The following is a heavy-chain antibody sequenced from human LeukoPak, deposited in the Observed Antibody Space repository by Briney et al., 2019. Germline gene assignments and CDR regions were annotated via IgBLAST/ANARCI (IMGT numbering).Heavy chain of an antibody. Sequence: GGSLRLSRAASGFIFSSYAMHWVRQAPGKGLEWVAVISYDGNNKYYTDSVKGRFTISRDNSKNSLYLQMSSLRAEDTAVYFCARALETWAFDYWGQGTLVTVSS. J-gene: IGHJ4*02. V-gene: IGHV3-30*04. CDR3: ARALETWAFDY. D-gene: IGHD7-27*01. CDR2: ISYDGNNK. CDR1: GFIFSSYA.